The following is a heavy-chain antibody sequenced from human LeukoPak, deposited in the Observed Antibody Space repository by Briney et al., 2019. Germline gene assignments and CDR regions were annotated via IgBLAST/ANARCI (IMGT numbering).Heavy chain of an antibody. D-gene: IGHD1-14*01. Sequence: GGSPRLSCAASGFTFTDYAMSWVRQAPGKGLEWVSSISTSGGMIYDADSVKGRFTISRDNSKNALYLQLSSLRAEDTAVYYCATQYRAYYFDNWGQGTLVTVSS. CDR2: ISTSGGMI. V-gene: IGHV3-23*01. J-gene: IGHJ4*02. CDR1: GFTFTDYA. CDR3: ATQYRAYYFDN.